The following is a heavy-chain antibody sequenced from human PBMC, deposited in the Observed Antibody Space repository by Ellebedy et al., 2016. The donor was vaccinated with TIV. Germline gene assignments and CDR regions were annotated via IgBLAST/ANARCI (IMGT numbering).Heavy chain of an antibody. CDR2: VVGSGERT. CDR3: ARGGLTAASDY. J-gene: IGHJ4*02. Sequence: GGSLRLSCEASGFTFSSHAMSWVRQAPGKGPEWVSAVVGSGERTFYADSVKGRFTISRDNAKNTLYLQMNSLRAEDTAVYYCARGGLTAASDYWGQGTLVTVSS. CDR1: GFTFSSHA. D-gene: IGHD2-2*01. V-gene: IGHV3-23*01.